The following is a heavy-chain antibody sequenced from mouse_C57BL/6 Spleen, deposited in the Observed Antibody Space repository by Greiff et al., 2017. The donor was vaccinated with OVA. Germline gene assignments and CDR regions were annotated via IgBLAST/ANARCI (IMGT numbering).Heavy chain of an antibody. V-gene: IGHV1-61*01. CDR3: ARSGNWDGNFDY. CDR2: IYPSDSET. CDR1: GYTFTSYW. Sequence: QVQLKESGAELVRPGSSVKLSCKASGYTFTSYWMDWVKQRPGQGLEWIGNIYPSDSETHYNQKFKDKATLTVDKSSSTAYMQLSSLTSEDSAVYYCARSGNWDGNFDYWGQGTTLTVSS. D-gene: IGHD4-1*01. J-gene: IGHJ2*01.